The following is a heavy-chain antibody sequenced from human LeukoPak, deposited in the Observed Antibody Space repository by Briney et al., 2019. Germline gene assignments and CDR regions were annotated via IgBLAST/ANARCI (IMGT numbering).Heavy chain of an antibody. V-gene: IGHV3-11*06. Sequence: GGSLTLSCAASGFTFSDYFMSWIRQAPEKGLEWLSYIGPSSDNINYADSVKGRFTVSSDNAKNSVYLQMNSLRAEDTAVYYCARVNPSNSGFYAYWGQGTLVTVSS. CDR2: IGPSSDNI. CDR1: GFTFSDYF. CDR3: ARVNPSNSGFYAY. J-gene: IGHJ1*01. D-gene: IGHD1-26*01.